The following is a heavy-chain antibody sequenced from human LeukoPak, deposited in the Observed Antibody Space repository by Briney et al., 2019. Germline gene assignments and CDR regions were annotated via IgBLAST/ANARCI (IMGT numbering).Heavy chain of an antibody. Sequence: HGESLKISCRGSGYSFTDYWVAWVRHMPGKGLEWMGFIWPGDSDTRYSPSFQGQVTISADKSISTAYLQWSSLKASDTAMYYCARQTAAAGPVDYWGQGTLVTVSS. V-gene: IGHV5-51*01. CDR1: GYSFTDYW. D-gene: IGHD6-13*01. CDR2: IWPGDSDT. J-gene: IGHJ4*02. CDR3: ARQTAAAGPVDY.